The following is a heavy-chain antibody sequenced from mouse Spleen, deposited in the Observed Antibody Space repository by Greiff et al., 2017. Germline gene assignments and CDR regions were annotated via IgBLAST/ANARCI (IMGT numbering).Heavy chain of an antibody. V-gene: IGHV5-9-1*01. CDR3: ARRELLRSYYFDY. Sequence: EVKVVESGGGLVKPGGSLKLSCAASGFTFSSYAMSWVRQTPEKRLEWVATISSGGSYTYYPDSVKGRFTISRDNAKNTLYLQMSSLRSEDTAMYYCARRELLRSYYFDYWGQGTTLTVSS. J-gene: IGHJ2*01. CDR1: GFTFSSYA. D-gene: IGHD1-1*01. CDR2: ISSGGSYT.